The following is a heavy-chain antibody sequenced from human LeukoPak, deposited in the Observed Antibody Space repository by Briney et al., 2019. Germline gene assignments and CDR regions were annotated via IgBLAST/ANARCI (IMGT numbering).Heavy chain of an antibody. CDR2: IVVGSGNT. CDR1: GFTFTSSA. CDR3: AARPWGNYGDYSED. Sequence: TSVKVSCKASGFTFTSSAVQWVRQARGQRLEWIGWIVVGSGNTNYAQKFQERVTITRDMSTSTAYMELSSLRSEDTAVYYCAARPWGNYGDYSEDWGQGTLVTVSS. J-gene: IGHJ4*02. V-gene: IGHV1-58*01. D-gene: IGHD4-17*01.